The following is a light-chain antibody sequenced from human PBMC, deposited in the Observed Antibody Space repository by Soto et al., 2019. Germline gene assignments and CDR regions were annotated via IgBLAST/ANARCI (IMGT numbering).Light chain of an antibody. CDR2: EVS. J-gene: IGLJ2*01. CDR3: SSYAGSNKV. V-gene: IGLV2-8*01. Sequence: QSALTQPPSASGSPGQSVTISCTGTSNDVGGYNFVSWYQQHPGKAPKLMIYEVSERPSGVPNRFSGSKSGNTASLTVSGFQVEDEADYYCSSYAGSNKVFGGGTKLTVL. CDR1: SNDVGGYNF.